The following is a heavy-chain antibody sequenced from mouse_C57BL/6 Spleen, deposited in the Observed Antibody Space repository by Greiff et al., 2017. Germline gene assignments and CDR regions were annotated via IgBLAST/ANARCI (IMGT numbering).Heavy chain of an antibody. CDR3: ARCNCYYWDFAG. CDR2: IDPNSGGT. CDR1: GYTFTSYW. V-gene: IGHV1-72*01. J-gene: IGHJ1*03. Sequence: VQLQQPGAELVKPGASVKLSCKASGYTFTSYWMHWVKQRPGRGLEWIGRIDPNSGGTKYNEKFKSKATLTVDKPSSTAYMQLSSLPSADSAVYYCARCNCYYWDFAGRGTAPTVTSSS.